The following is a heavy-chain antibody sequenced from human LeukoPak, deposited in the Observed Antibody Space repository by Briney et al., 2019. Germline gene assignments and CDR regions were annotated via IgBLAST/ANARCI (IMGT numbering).Heavy chain of an antibody. V-gene: IGHV1-2*02. D-gene: IGHD3-10*01. Sequence: ASVKVSCKASGYTFTGYYMHWVRQAPGQGLEWMGWINPNHGDTNYAQKFQDRVSMTRDTSISTAYMHLSRLRSADTAVYYCATDSGGWRGWFDPWGQGTLVTVSS. CDR3: ATDSGGWRGWFDP. J-gene: IGHJ5*02. CDR2: INPNHGDT. CDR1: GYTFTGYY.